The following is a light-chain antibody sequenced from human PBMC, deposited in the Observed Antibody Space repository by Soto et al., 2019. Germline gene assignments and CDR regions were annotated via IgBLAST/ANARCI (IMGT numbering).Light chain of an antibody. CDR2: DAS. J-gene: IGKJ4*01. V-gene: IGKV1-5*01. CDR3: QQYDNYKPLT. CDR1: QSISSW. Sequence: DIDMSQSPSTVSASVGDRVTITCRASQSISSWLAWYQQKPGKAPKLLIFDASSLESGTPSRFSGRRSGTQFTHTIDGLQPDDFATYFCQQYDNYKPLTFGGGTKVDIK.